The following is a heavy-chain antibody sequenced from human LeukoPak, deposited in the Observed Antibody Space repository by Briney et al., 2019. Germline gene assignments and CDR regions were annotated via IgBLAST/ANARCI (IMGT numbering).Heavy chain of an antibody. CDR3: AKGGATVIDY. D-gene: IGHD4-17*01. CDR2: INSDGSST. CDR1: GFTFDDYA. J-gene: IGHJ4*02. Sequence: PGGSLRLSCAASGFTFDDYAMHWVRQAPGKGLVWVSRINSDGSSTTSADSVKGRFTISRDNAKNTLYLQMNSLRAEDTAVYYCAKGGATVIDYWGQGTLVTVSS. V-gene: IGHV3-74*01.